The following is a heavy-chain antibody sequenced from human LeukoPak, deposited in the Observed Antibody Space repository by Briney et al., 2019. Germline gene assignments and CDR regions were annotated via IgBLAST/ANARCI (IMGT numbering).Heavy chain of an antibody. CDR1: GGSISSYY. V-gene: IGHV4-4*07. J-gene: IGHJ3*02. CDR3: ARASHDYVWGSYPNDAFDI. CDR2: IYTSGST. Sequence: SETLSLTCTVSGGSISSYYWSWIRQPAGKGLEWIGRIYTSGSTNYNPSLKSRVTMSVDTSKNQFSLKLSSVTAAGTAVYYCARASHDYVWGSYPNDAFDIWGQGTMVTVSS. D-gene: IGHD3-16*02.